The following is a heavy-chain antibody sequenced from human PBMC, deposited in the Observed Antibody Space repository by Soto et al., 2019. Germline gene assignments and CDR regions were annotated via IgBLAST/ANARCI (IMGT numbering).Heavy chain of an antibody. Sequence: EVQLVESGGGLVQPGGSLRLSCAASGFTVSSNYMSWVRQAPGKGLEWVSVIYSGGSTYYADSVKGRFTISRDNSKNTLYLQMNSLRAEDTAVYYCARGDCSGGSCYSGRKTQNAFDIWGQGTMVTVSS. CDR2: IYSGGST. V-gene: IGHV3-66*01. CDR1: GFTVSSNY. J-gene: IGHJ3*02. CDR3: ARGDCSGGSCYSGRKTQNAFDI. D-gene: IGHD2-15*01.